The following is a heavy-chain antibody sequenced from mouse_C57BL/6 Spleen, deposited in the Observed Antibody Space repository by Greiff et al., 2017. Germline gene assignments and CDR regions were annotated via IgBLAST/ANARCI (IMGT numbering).Heavy chain of an antibody. J-gene: IGHJ2*01. Sequence: VQLQQPGAELVKPGASVKLSCKASGYTFTSYWMQWVKQRPGQGLEWIGEIYPRSGNTYYNEKFKGKATLTADKSSSTAYMELRSLTSEDSAVYFCARKERDEYGDYWGQGTTLTVSS. V-gene: IGHV1-81*01. CDR1: GYTFTSYW. D-gene: IGHD1-2*01. CDR2: IYPRSGNT. CDR3: ARKERDEYGDY.